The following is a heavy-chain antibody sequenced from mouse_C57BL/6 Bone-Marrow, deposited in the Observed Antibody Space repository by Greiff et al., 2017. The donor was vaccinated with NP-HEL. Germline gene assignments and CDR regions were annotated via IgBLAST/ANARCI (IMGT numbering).Heavy chain of an antibody. CDR2: IHPNSGST. CDR1: GYTFTSYW. V-gene: IGHV1-64*01. J-gene: IGHJ1*03. CDR3: ARGYYGSSYGWYFDV. D-gene: IGHD1-1*01. Sequence: QVQLQQPGAELVKPGASVKLSCKASGYTFTSYWMHWVKQRPGQGLEWIGMIHPNSGSTNYNEKFKSKATLTVDKSSSTAYMQRSSLTSEDSAVYYCARGYYGSSYGWYFDVWGTGTTVTVSS.